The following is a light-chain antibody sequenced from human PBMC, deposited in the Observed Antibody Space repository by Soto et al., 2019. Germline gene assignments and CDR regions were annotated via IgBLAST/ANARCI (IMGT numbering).Light chain of an antibody. CDR2: AAS. V-gene: IGKV1-17*01. CDR1: QGITSD. Sequence: DIQMTQSPSSLSASVGDRVTITCSASQGITSDLGWYQQKPGKAPKRLIYAASSLQSGVPSRFSGSGFGTEFTLTISSLQPEDFATYYCLQHNTYPLTFGGGTKVEI. J-gene: IGKJ4*01. CDR3: LQHNTYPLT.